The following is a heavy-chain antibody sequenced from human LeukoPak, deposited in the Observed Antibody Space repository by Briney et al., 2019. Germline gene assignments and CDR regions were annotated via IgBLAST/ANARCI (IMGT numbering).Heavy chain of an antibody. CDR2: IKQDGSEK. Sequence: PGGSLRLSCEASGFTFSSYGMSWVRQAQGKGREGVANIKQDGSEKYYVDSVKVRFTISRDNAKNSLYLQMNNLSAEDTAVYYCAREVVVADYFDYWGQGTLVTVSS. CDR3: AREVVVADYFDY. J-gene: IGHJ4*02. V-gene: IGHV3-7*01. CDR1: GFTFSSYG. D-gene: IGHD2-15*01.